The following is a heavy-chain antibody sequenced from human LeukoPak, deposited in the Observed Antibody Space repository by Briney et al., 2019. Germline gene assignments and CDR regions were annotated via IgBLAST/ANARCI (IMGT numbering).Heavy chain of an antibody. CDR3: ARDSPNSSGYYYHFQH. Sequence: SETLSLTCTVSGGSVSSGSYYWSWIRQPPGKGLEWIGYIYYSGSTNYNPSLKSRVTISVDTSKNQFSQKLSSVTAADTAVYYCARDSPNSSGYYYHFQHWGQGTLVTVSS. J-gene: IGHJ1*01. D-gene: IGHD3-22*01. CDR1: GGSVSSGSYY. V-gene: IGHV4-61*01. CDR2: IYYSGST.